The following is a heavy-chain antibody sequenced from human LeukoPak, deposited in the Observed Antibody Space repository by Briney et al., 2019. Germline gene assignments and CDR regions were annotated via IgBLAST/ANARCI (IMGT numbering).Heavy chain of an antibody. CDR2: INPNSGGT. V-gene: IGHV1-2*06. Sequence: ASVKVSCKASGYTFTGYYIHWVRQAPGQGLEWMGRINPNSGGTDYAPKFQGRVTMTRDTSISTAFMELSSLRSDDTAVYYCARDGSSSTSPFDYWGQGTLVTVSS. CDR3: ARDGSSSTSPFDY. D-gene: IGHD6-13*01. CDR1: GYTFTGYY. J-gene: IGHJ4*02.